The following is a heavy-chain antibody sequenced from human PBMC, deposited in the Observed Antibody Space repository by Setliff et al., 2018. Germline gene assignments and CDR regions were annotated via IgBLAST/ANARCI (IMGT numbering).Heavy chain of an antibody. CDR2: IKGKNDGLAT. V-gene: IGHV3-15*01. CDR1: AFTFKNYW. CDR3: TTDPSPTFGGVIGAAFDF. Sequence: PGGSLRLSCAASAFTFKNYWMNWVRQAPGKGLEWVGRIKGKNDGLATDYAAPVKGRFTISRDDSKNTLYLQMNSLKTEDTAVYYCTTDPSPTFGGVIGAAFDFWGQGTMVTVSS. D-gene: IGHD3-16*01. J-gene: IGHJ3*01.